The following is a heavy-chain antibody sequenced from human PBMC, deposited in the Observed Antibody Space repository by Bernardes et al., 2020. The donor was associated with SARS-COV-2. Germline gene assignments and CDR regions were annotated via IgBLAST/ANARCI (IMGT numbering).Heavy chain of an antibody. CDR3: ARGGYCSSTSCPIDY. Sequence: SETLSLTCTVSGGSISSSSYYWGWIRQPPGKGLEWIGSIYYSGSTYYNPSLKSRVTISVDTSKNQFSLKLSSVTAADTAVYYCARGGYCSSTSCPIDYWGQGTLVTVSS. CDR2: IYYSGST. J-gene: IGHJ4*02. CDR1: GGSISSSSYY. V-gene: IGHV4-39*07. D-gene: IGHD2-2*01.